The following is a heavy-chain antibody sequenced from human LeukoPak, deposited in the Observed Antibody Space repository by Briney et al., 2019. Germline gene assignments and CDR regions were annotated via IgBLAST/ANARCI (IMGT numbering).Heavy chain of an antibody. J-gene: IGHJ4*02. CDR2: INPKSGVT. D-gene: IGHD5-24*01. Sequence: GASVKVSCKASGYIFTGYYMHWVRQAPGQGLEWMGWINPKSGVTKYVQKFQGRVIMTTDTSISIAYMELSRLRSDDTAVYYCAREGVIGDGYNFFDYWGQGTLVTVSS. V-gene: IGHV1-2*02. CDR1: GYIFTGYY. CDR3: AREGVIGDGYNFFDY.